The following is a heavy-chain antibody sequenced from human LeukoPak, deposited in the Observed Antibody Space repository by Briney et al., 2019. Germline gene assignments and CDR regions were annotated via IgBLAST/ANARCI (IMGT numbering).Heavy chain of an antibody. V-gene: IGHV3-53*01. D-gene: IGHD5-24*01. CDR2: IYSGGST. Sequence: GGSLRLSCAASGFTVSSNYVSWVRQAPGKGLEWVSVIYSGGSTYYADSVKGRFTISRDNSKNTLYLQMNSLRAEDTAVYYCASHLEMATISDYWGQGTLVTVSS. CDR3: ASHLEMATISDY. J-gene: IGHJ4*02. CDR1: GFTVSSNY.